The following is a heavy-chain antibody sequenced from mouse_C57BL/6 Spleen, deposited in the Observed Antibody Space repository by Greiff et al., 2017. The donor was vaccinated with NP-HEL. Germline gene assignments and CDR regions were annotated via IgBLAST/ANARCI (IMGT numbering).Heavy chain of an antibody. CDR2: IDPNSGGT. CDR1: GYTFTSYW. D-gene: IGHD1-1*01. CDR3: ARSITTVVALYAMDY. J-gene: IGHJ4*01. Sequence: QVHVKQPGAELVKPGASVKLSCKASGYTFTSYWMHWVKQRPGRGLEWIGRIDPNSGGTKYNEKFKSKATLTVDKPSSTAYMQLSSLTSEDSAVYYCARSITTVVALYAMDYWGQGTSVTVSS. V-gene: IGHV1-72*01.